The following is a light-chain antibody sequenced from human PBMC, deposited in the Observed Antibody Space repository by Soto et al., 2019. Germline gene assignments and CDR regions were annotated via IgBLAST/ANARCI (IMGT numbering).Light chain of an antibody. CDR3: QQYGSSSIP. Sequence: EIVLTQSPGTLSLSPGERATLSCRASQSVSSSYLAWYQKKPGQAPRLLIYGASSRATGIPDRFSGSGSGTDFTLTISRLEPEDFAVYYCQQYGSSSIPFGQGTRLEIK. J-gene: IGKJ5*01. CDR1: QSVSSSY. CDR2: GAS. V-gene: IGKV3-20*01.